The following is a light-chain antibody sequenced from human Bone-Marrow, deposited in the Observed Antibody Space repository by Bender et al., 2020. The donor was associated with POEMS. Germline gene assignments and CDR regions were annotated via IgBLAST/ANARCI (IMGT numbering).Light chain of an antibody. CDR2: EVS. J-gene: IGLJ2*01. Sequence: QSALTQPASVSGSPGQSITISCTGTSSDVGGYNYVSWYQQAPGKAPKLLISEVSRRPSGISNRFSGSKSGNTASLTISGLQAEDESDYYCSSYSSSTTLVIFGGGTKLTVL. V-gene: IGLV2-14*01. CDR1: SSDVGGYNY. CDR3: SSYSSSTTLVI.